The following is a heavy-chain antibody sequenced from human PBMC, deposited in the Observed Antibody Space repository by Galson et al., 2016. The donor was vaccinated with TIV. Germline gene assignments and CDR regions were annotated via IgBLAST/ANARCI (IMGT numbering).Heavy chain of an antibody. V-gene: IGHV1-18*01. CDR3: ARSGYTYGLIGLPSSYWYFYL. D-gene: IGHD5-18*01. CDR2: ISAYNGET. J-gene: IGHJ2*01. Sequence: SVKISCKASGYTFNNFGVCWVRLAPGQGLEWMGWISAYNGETNYAQKFQDRVTLTIDTSTNAAYMELRSLTSDDPAVYYFARSGYTYGLIGLPSSYWYFYLCGRGTLVTVSS. CDR1: GYTFNNFG.